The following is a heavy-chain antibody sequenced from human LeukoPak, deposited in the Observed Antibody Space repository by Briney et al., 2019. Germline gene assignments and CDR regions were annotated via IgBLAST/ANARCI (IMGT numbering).Heavy chain of an antibody. D-gene: IGHD6-6*01. Sequence: GGSLRLSCAASGFTFSSYAMHWVRQAPGKGLEWVAVISYDGSNKYYADSVKGRFTISRDNSKNTLYLQMNSLRAEDTAVYYCAKDFGGSSSSDYWGQGTLVTVSS. CDR2: ISYDGSNK. CDR1: GFTFSSYA. J-gene: IGHJ4*02. V-gene: IGHV3-30-3*01. CDR3: AKDFGGSSSSDY.